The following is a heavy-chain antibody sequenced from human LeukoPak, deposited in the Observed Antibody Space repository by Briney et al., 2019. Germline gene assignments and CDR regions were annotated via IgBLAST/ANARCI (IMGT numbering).Heavy chain of an antibody. Sequence: SETLSLTCTVSGGSINGYYWRWIRQPPGKGLEWIGYIYYSGSTNYNPSLKSRLTMSVDTSKNQFSLKLSSVTAADTAVYYCARDRVNFDYWGQGTLVTVSS. CDR2: IYYSGST. J-gene: IGHJ4*02. V-gene: IGHV4-59*01. CDR1: GGSINGYY. CDR3: ARDRVNFDY.